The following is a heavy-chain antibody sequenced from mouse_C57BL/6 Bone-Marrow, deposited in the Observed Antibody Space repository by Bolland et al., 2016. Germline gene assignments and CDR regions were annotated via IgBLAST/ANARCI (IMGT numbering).Heavy chain of an antibody. V-gene: IGHV1-26*01. J-gene: IGHJ1*03. Sequence: GDINPNNGGTSYNQKFKSKATLTVDKSSSTAYMELRSLTSEDSAVYYCAREGYFDVWGTG. CDR3: AREGYFDV. CDR2: INPNNGGT.